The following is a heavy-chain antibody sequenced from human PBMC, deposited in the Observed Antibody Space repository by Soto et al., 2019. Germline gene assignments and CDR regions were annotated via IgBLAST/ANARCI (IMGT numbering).Heavy chain of an antibody. CDR1: DDSISSGGYY. CDR2: IYYSGST. D-gene: IGHD3-3*01. CDR3: DRGTIFGGDYFYGFDV. Sequence: SETLSLTCTVSDDSISSGGYYWNWIRQHPGKGLEWIGYIYYSGSTYYNPSLKSRLTISVDTSKNQFSLKLYSLTAADTAVYFCDRGTIFGGDYFYGFDVWGQGTTVTVSS. V-gene: IGHV4-31*03. J-gene: IGHJ6*02.